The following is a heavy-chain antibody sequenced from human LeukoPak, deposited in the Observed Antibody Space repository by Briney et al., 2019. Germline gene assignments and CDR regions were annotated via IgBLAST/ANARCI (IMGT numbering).Heavy chain of an antibody. Sequence: GRSLRLSCAASGFTFSSYAMHCVRQTPGKGLEWVAVISYDGSNKYYADSVKGRFTISRDNSKNTLYLQMNSLRAEDTAVYYCARQGPFSADIVATDHFDYWGQGTLVTVSS. CDR2: ISYDGSNK. CDR3: ARQGPFSADIVATDHFDY. J-gene: IGHJ4*02. CDR1: GFTFSSYA. D-gene: IGHD5-12*01. V-gene: IGHV3-30-3*01.